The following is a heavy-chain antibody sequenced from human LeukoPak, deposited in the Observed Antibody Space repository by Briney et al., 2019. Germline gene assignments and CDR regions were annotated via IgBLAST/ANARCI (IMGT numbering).Heavy chain of an antibody. CDR1: GFTFNNYA. J-gene: IGHJ4*02. CDR2: IDGRGDDT. Sequence: PGGSLRLSCAASGFTFNNYAMPWVRQAPGKGLEWVSGIDGRGDDTYYADSVKGRFTISRDNSQDSLFLQMHSLRAEDTAVYYCAKADSRGGNSQLFDFWGQGTLVTVSS. D-gene: IGHD4-23*01. V-gene: IGHV3-23*01. CDR3: AKADSRGGNSQLFDF.